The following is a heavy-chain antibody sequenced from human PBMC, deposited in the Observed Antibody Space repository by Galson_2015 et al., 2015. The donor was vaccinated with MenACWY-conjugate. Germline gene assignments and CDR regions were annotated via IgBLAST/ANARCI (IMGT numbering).Heavy chain of an antibody. CDR2: IKSKTHSGTP. J-gene: IGHJ4*02. D-gene: IGHD2/OR15-2a*01. Sequence: LRLSCAASGSTFSNAWMTWVRQAPGKGLEWVGRIKSKTHSGTPDYAAPVNGRFTISRDDSRNTVYLEMNGLKAEDTGLYYCTTDYFGQYFFDSWGQGTPVTVSS. V-gene: IGHV3-15*01. CDR1: GSTFSNAW. CDR3: TTDYFGQYFFDS.